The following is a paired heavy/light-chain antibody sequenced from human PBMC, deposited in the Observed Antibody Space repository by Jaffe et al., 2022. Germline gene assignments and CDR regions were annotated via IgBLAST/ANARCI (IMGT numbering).Light chain of an antibody. V-gene: IGLV1-40*01. Sequence: QSVLTQPPSVSGAPGQTVTISCTGSSSNVGAGYDVHWYQQFPGTAPKLLIYRKSNRPSGVPDRFFASKSGTSASLAIAGLQAEDEADYYCQSYDRNLSVALFGGGTKLTVL. J-gene: IGLJ2*01. CDR2: RKS. CDR1: SSNVGAGYD. CDR3: QSYDRNLSVAL.
Heavy chain of an antibody. J-gene: IGHJ5*02. CDR3: AKDPGGIYYDWVDNWFDP. CDR2: VSGTGDIT. V-gene: IGHV3-23*01. CDR1: GFTFSSYA. D-gene: IGHD3-3*01. Sequence: EIQLLESGGGLVQLGGSLRLSCAASGFTFSSYAMSWVRQAPGKGLEWVSAVSGTGDITHYADSAKGRFIISRDNSKNTMYLQMNSLRAEDTAIYYCAKDPGGIYYDWVDNWFDPWGQGTLVTVSS.